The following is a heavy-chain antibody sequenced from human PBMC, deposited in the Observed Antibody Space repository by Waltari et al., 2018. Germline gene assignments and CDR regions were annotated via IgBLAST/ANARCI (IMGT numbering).Heavy chain of an antibody. Sequence: EVQLVESGGGLVQPGGSLRLSCAASGFTFSSYEMNWVRQAPGKGLEWVSYISSSGSTIYYSDSVKGRFTISIDNSKNTLYLQMNSLRAEDTAVYYCARDPTVTTSSADDYWGQGTLVTVSS. V-gene: IGHV3-48*03. CDR3: ARDPTVTTSSADDY. D-gene: IGHD4-17*01. J-gene: IGHJ4*02. CDR2: ISSSGSTI. CDR1: GFTFSSYE.